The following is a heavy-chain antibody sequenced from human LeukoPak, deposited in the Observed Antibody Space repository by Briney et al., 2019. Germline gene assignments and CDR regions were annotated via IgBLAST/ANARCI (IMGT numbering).Heavy chain of an antibody. D-gene: IGHD2-15*01. CDR3: AAPQSRISSYYYVMDV. CDR1: GGTFRSYA. J-gene: IGHJ6*02. Sequence: ASVKVSCKASGGTFRSYAFTWVRQAPGQGLEWMGGIIPVLGIANYAQKFQGRVTITADESTSTAYMELSSLISEDTAVYYCAAPQSRISSYYYVMDVWGQGTTVTVSS. CDR2: IIPVLGIA. V-gene: IGHV1-69*10.